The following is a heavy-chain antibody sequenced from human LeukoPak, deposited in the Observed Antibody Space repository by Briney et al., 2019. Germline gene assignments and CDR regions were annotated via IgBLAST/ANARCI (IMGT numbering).Heavy chain of an antibody. Sequence: SETLSLTCSVSGFSIISGYYWGWIRQPPGKGLEWIGYIYYSGSTNYNPSLKSRVTISVDTSKNQFSLKLSSVTAADTAVYYCARGAVVDFLYYYYYGMDVWGQGTTVTVSS. V-gene: IGHV4-59*01. CDR2: IYYSGST. CDR3: ARGAVVDFLYYYYYGMDV. D-gene: IGHD2/OR15-2a*01. CDR1: GFSIISGYY. J-gene: IGHJ6*02.